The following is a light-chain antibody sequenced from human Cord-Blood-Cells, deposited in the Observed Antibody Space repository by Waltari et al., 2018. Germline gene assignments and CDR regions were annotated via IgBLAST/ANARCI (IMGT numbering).Light chain of an antibody. CDR2: WAS. V-gene: IGKV4-1*01. CDR1: QSVLYSSNHNNY. Sequence: DIVMTQSPDSLAVSLGERATNNCTSSQSVLYSSNHNNYLAWYQQKPGKPPKLLIYWASTRESGVPDRFSGSGSGTDFTLTISSLQAEDVAVYYCQQYYSTPYSFGQGTKLEIK. CDR3: QQYYSTPYS. J-gene: IGKJ2*03.